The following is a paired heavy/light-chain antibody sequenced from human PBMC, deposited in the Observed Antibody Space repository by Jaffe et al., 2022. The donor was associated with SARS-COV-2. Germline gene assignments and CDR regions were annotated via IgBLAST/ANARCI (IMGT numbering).Light chain of an antibody. Sequence: DIQMTQSPSTLSASVGDRVTITCRASQSIGTYLNWYQQKAGKAPELLIYSASTLQSGVPSRFSGSGSGTDFTLTINSLQPEDFATYYCQQSYNNPRTFGPGTKVDMK. J-gene: IGKJ3*01. CDR1: QSIGTY. CDR3: QQSYNNPRT. CDR2: SAS. V-gene: IGKV1-39*01.
Heavy chain of an antibody. J-gene: IGHJ2*01. D-gene: IGHD3-10*01. CDR2: IYTSGRT. V-gene: IGHV4-61*02. CDR1: GGSISGGDYY. CDR3: ARATFYRSGNDYYWYLDL. Sequence: QVQLQESGPGLMKPLETLSLTCSVSGGSISGGDYYWTWIRQPAGQGLEWIGRIYTSGRTNYNPSLQSRLIMSVDTSKNHFSLKMRSVTAADTAVYYCARATFYRSGNDYYWYLDLWGRGTLVTVSS.